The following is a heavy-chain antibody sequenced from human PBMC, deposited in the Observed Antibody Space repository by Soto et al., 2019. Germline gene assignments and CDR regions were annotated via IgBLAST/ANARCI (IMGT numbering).Heavy chain of an antibody. CDR2: IFDSGST. J-gene: IGHJ2*01. Sequence: QVQLQESGPGLVKPSETLSLTCTVSGGSISGGVHSWSWIRQPPGKGLEWIGHIFDSGSTYYNPSLKSRLTISVDTSKNQFSLRLSSVTAADTAVYYCARATLPLTNDWYFDLWGRGTLVTVSS. CDR3: ARATLPLTNDWYFDL. CDR1: GGSISGGVHS. V-gene: IGHV4-30-4*01. D-gene: IGHD2-8*01.